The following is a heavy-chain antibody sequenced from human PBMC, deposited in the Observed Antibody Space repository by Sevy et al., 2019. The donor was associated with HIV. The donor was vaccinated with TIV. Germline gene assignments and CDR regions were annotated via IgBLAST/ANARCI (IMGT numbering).Heavy chain of an antibody. V-gene: IGHV3-21*04. CDR3: AREGCTRPHDY. CDR1: GFPFCKYS. Sequence: GGSLRLSCAASGFPFCKYSMSWIRQTPGKGLEWVATFSFGCGKINYADSVKGRFTISRDDSRNTFYLQMNSLRSDDTAIYYCAREGCTRPHDYWGQGTVVTVSS. J-gene: IGHJ4*02. CDR2: FSFGCGKI. D-gene: IGHD2-8*01.